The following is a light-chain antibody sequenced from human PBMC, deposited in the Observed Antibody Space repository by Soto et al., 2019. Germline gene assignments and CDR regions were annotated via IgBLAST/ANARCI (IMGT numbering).Light chain of an antibody. CDR1: QSISSS. J-gene: IGKJ1*01. V-gene: IGKV3-15*01. Sequence: ETVMTQSPATLSVSPGGRATLSCGASQSISSSLAWYQQKPGQAPRLLIYGASTRATGIPARFSGSGSGTEFTLTISSLQSEDFAVYYCQQYHNWPPGTFGQGTKVDIK. CDR2: GAS. CDR3: QQYHNWPPGT.